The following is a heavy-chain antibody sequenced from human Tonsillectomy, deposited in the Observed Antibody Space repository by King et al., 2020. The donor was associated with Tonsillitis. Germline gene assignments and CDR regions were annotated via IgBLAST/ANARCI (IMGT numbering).Heavy chain of an antibody. Sequence: QLVQSGAEVKKPGESLKISCKGSGYSFTTYWIGWVRQMPGKGLECMGIIYPGDSDTRYSPSFQAQVTISADKSISTAYLQWSSLKASDTAIYYCARTPPYDSRDYSATIDAFDIWGQGTMVTVSS. CDR2: IYPGDSDT. CDR1: GYSFTTYW. D-gene: IGHD3-22*01. V-gene: IGHV5-51*03. CDR3: ARTPPYDSRDYSATIDAFDI. J-gene: IGHJ3*02.